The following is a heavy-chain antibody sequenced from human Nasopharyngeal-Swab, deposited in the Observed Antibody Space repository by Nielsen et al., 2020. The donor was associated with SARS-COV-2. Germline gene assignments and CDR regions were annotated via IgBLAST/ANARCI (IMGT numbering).Heavy chain of an antibody. Sequence: ASVKVSCKVSGYTLTELSMHWVRQAPGQGLEWMGWINPNSGGTNYAQKFQGRVTMTRDTSISTAYMELSRLRSDDTAVYYCASLDAGLQLPYYFDYWGQGTLVTVSS. CDR2: INPNSGGT. D-gene: IGHD5-24*01. CDR3: ASLDAGLQLPYYFDY. V-gene: IGHV1-2*02. CDR1: GYTLTELS. J-gene: IGHJ4*02.